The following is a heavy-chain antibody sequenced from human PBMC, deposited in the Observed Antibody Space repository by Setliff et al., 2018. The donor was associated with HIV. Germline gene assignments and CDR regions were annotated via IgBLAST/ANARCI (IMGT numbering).Heavy chain of an antibody. D-gene: IGHD6-13*01. CDR2: ISSSGSTI. CDR1: GFTFSDYY. V-gene: IGHV3-11*04. CDR3: SKDPPQVPQIAAAGTGDY. J-gene: IGHJ4*02. Sequence: GGSLRLSCAASGFTFSDYYMSWIRQAPGKGLEWVSYISSSGSTIYYADSVKGRFTISRDNSKNTLYLQMNSLTADAAAVYYCSKDPPQVPQIAAAGTGDYWGQGTLVTVSS.